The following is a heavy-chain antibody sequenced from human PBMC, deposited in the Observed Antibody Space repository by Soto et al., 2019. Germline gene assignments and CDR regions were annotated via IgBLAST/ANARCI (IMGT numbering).Heavy chain of an antibody. CDR2: ISASGGNI. V-gene: IGHV3-23*01. D-gene: IGHD3-16*01. CDR1: GFIFSDYA. CDR3: AKVAGGLGYFDL. Sequence: GGSLRLSCVASGFIFSDYAMTWVRQAPGKGLQWVATISASGGNIEYADSLKGRFTIPRDNSKNSVYLQLSGLTADDTAVHYCAKVAGGLGYFDLWGRGTLVTVSS. J-gene: IGHJ2*01.